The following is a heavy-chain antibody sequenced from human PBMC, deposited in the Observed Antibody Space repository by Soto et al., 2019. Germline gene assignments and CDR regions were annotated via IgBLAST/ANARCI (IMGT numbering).Heavy chain of an antibody. Sequence: PGGSLRLSCVASGFSFSTSGMHWVRQAPGKGLEWVAVIYSGGSTYYADSVKGRFTISRDNSKNTLYLQMNSLRAEDTAVYYCARELRYFDWFPRGAIDIWGQGTMVTVSS. CDR2: IYSGGST. CDR3: ARELRYFDWFPRGAIDI. J-gene: IGHJ3*02. D-gene: IGHD3-9*01. CDR1: GFSFSTSG. V-gene: IGHV3-53*01.